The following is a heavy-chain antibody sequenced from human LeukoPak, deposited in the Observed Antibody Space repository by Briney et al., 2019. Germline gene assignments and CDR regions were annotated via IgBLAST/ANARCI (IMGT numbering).Heavy chain of an antibody. CDR1: GGTFSSYA. D-gene: IGHD6-13*01. V-gene: IGHV1-69*04. Sequence: SVKVSCKASGGTFSSYAISWVRQAPGQGLEWMGRIIPILGIANYAQKFQGRVTITADKSTGTAYMELSSLRSEDTAVYYCARTDEIAAPIDYWGQGTLVTVSS. J-gene: IGHJ4*02. CDR3: ARTDEIAAPIDY. CDR2: IIPILGIA.